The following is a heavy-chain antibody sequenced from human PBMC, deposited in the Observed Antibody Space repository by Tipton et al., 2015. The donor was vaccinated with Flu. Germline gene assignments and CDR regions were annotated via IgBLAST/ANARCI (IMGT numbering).Heavy chain of an antibody. CDR3: ARDVDGYNGHDY. J-gene: IGHJ4*02. CDR2: IYRSGST. Sequence: LRLSCSVSGASISSGGYYWSWIRQHPGKGLEWLGYIYRSGSTYYNPSLKSRVTISVDTSNNQFSLKLRSVTAADTAVYYCARDVDGYNGHDYCGQGALFTVSS. D-gene: IGHD5-24*01. V-gene: IGHV4-31*03. CDR1: GASISSGGYY.